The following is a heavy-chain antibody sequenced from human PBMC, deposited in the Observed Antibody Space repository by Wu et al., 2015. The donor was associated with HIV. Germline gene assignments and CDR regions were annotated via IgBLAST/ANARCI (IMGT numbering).Heavy chain of an antibody. V-gene: IGHV1-46*02. CDR2: INPSAGST. D-gene: IGHD1-26*01. J-gene: IGHJ4*02. CDR1: GYTFNSYF. CDR3: ARTILYSGSYFDY. Sequence: VKKPGASVKVSCKASGYTFNSYFIHWVRQAPGQGLEWMGIINPSAGSTSYAQKFQGRVTMTRDTSTSTVYMELSSLRSDDTAAYFCARTILYSGSYFDYWGQGTLVTVSS.